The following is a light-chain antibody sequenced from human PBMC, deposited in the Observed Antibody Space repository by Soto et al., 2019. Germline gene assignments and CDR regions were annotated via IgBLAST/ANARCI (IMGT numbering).Light chain of an antibody. J-gene: IGKJ1*01. CDR1: QSISSW. CDR2: KAC. V-gene: IGKV1-5*03. Sequence: DIQMTQSPSTLSASVGDRVTITCRASQSISSWLAWYQQKPGKAPKLLIYKACSLESGVPSRFSGSGSGTEFTLTISSLQPDDFATYYCQQYYSYSTVGQGTKV. CDR3: QQYYSYST.